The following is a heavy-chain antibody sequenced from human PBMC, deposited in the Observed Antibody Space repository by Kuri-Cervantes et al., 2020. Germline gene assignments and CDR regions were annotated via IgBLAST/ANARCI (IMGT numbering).Heavy chain of an antibody. J-gene: IGHJ6*02. V-gene: IGHV1-2*02. Sequence: ASVKVSCKASGDTFTGYYMHWVRQAPGQGLEGMGWINPNSGGTNYAQKFQGRVTMTRDTSISTAYMELSRLRSDDTAVYYCARASRSGKNTRGYSYGFFYGMDVWGQGTTVTVSS. CDR3: ARASRSGKNTRGYSYGFFYGMDV. CDR1: GDTFTGYY. CDR2: INPNSGGT. D-gene: IGHD5-18*01.